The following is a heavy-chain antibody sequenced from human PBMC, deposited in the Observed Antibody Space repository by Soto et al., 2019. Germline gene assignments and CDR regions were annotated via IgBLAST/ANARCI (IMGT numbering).Heavy chain of an antibody. D-gene: IGHD3-3*01. CDR3: ARDPGITIFGVVTHSRYFDY. CDR2: ISSSSSYI. V-gene: IGHV3-21*01. Sequence: GGSLRLSCAASGFTFSSYSINWVRQAPGKGLEWVSSISSSSSYIYYADSVKGRFTISRDNAKNSPYLQMNSLRAEDTAVYYCARDPGITIFGVVTHSRYFDYWGQGTLVTVSS. CDR1: GFTFSSYS. J-gene: IGHJ4*02.